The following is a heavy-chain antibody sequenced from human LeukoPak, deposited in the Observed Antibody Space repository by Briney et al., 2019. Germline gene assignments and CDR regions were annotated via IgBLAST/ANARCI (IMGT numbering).Heavy chain of an antibody. D-gene: IGHD3-10*01. CDR3: AKDSAWFELYYFDY. Sequence: GSLRLSCAASGFTVSSNYMSWVRQAPGKGLEWVSVIYSGGSTYYADSVKGRLTISRDNSRNTLYLQMNSLRAEDTAVYYCAKDSAWFELYYFDYWGQGTLVTVSS. J-gene: IGHJ4*02. CDR2: IYSGGST. CDR1: GFTVSSNY. V-gene: IGHV3-53*01.